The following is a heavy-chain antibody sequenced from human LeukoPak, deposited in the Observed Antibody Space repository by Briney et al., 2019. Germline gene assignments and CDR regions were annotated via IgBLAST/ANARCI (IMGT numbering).Heavy chain of an antibody. Sequence: PGGSLRLSCAASGFTFSSYAMHWVRQAPGKGLEWVAVISYDGSNKYYADSVKGRFTISRDNSKNTLYLQMNSLRAEDTAVYYCAKDGDLSDYHYYYMAVWGKGTTVTISS. CDR3: AKDGDLSDYHYYYMAV. CDR1: GFTFSSYA. J-gene: IGHJ6*03. D-gene: IGHD3-10*01. CDR2: ISYDGSNK. V-gene: IGHV3-30*04.